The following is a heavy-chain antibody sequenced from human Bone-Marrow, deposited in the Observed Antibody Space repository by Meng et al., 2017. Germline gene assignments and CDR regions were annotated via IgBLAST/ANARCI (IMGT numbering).Heavy chain of an antibody. Sequence: QLQLQESGPGLVKPADTLSLTCTVSGVSISSSGYYWGWVRQPPGKGLEWIGYIFHSGSAYYNPSLKSRVTISVDTSKNQFSLKVSSVTAADTAVYYCARREDEYYFDYWGQGTLVTVSS. CDR2: IFHSGSA. J-gene: IGHJ4*02. CDR3: ARREDEYYFDY. V-gene: IGHV4-39*01. D-gene: IGHD1-26*01. CDR1: GVSISSSGYY.